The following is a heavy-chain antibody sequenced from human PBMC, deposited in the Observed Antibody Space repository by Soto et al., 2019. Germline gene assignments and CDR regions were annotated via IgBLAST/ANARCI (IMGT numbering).Heavy chain of an antibody. Sequence: QVQLVQSGAEVKKPGSSVKVSCKASGGTFSSYAISWVRQAPGQGLEWMGGITPMFATAKYAQKFQGRVTISADDSTSTAYMELSSLRSEDTAQYYCAREHAAAGGTGRYFDLWGRGTLVSVSS. D-gene: IGHD6-13*01. V-gene: IGHV1-69*01. J-gene: IGHJ2*01. CDR3: AREHAAAGGTGRYFDL. CDR2: ITPMFATA. CDR1: GGTFSSYA.